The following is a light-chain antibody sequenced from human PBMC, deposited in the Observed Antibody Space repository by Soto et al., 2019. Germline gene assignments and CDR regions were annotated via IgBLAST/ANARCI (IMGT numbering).Light chain of an antibody. V-gene: IGKV1-8*01. CDR2: AAS. Sequence: AIRMTQSPSSLSASTGDRVTITCRASQGISSYLAWYQQKPGKAPKLLIYAASTLQSGVPSRFSGSGSGTDFTLTIGCLQSEDFATYYCQQYYSYPPTFGQGNKVEIK. CDR1: QGISSY. CDR3: QQYYSYPPT. J-gene: IGKJ1*01.